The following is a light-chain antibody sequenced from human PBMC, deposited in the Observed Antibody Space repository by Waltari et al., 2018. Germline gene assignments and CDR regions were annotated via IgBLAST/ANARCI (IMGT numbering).Light chain of an antibody. J-gene: IGLJ2*01. Sequence: QSVLTQPATVSGSPTQSITISCTGTSSDVGSYTLVSWYQQHPGRAPKLMIFDVNKRPSGISNRFSGSKSGNTASLTISGLQAEDEADYYCCSYAGSSTFVFGGGTKLTVL. CDR3: CSYAGSSTFV. CDR2: DVN. CDR1: SSDVGSYTL. V-gene: IGLV2-23*02.